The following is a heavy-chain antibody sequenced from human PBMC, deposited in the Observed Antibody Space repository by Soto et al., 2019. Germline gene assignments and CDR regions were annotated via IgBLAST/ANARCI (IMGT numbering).Heavy chain of an antibody. CDR1: GGSVSSGSYY. CDR2: IYYSGST. Sequence: SETLSLTCTVSGGSVSSGSYYWSWIRQPPGKGLEWIGYIYYSGSTNYNPSLKSRVTISVDTSKNQFSLKLSSVTAADTAVYYCARDKRNDFWSGYYWIEANCIDSWCQGTPGTGYS. D-gene: IGHD3-3*01. CDR3: ARDKRNDFWSGYYWIEANCIDS. V-gene: IGHV4-61*01. J-gene: IGHJ5*01.